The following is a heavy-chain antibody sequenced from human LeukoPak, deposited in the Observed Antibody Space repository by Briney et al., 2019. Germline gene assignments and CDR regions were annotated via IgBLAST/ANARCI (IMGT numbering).Heavy chain of an antibody. CDR1: GFCFSSYA. D-gene: IGHD6-19*01. CDR2: ISGSGGST. CDR3: AKGLSSGWWFDY. J-gene: IGHJ4*02. Sequence: GGSLRLSCAASGFCFSSYAMSWVRQAPGKGLEWVSAISGSGGSTYYADSVKGRFTISRDNSNNTLYLQMNSLRAEDTAVYYCAKGLSSGWWFDYWGQGTLVTVSS. V-gene: IGHV3-23*01.